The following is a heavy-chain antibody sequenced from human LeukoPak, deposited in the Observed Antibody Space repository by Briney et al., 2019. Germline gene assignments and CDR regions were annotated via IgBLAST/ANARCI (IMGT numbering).Heavy chain of an antibody. J-gene: IGHJ5*02. D-gene: IGHD3-10*01. CDR2: VYYTGST. Sequence: SETLSLTCTVSGDSVTSGTFYWAWLRQPPGKGLEWIATVYYTGSTYYNPSLKSRVTISMDTSKNQFSLDLRSVVAPDTAVYYCARHSGSGSLSRPFDPWGQGPLITASS. CDR3: ARHSGSGSLSRPFDP. CDR1: GDSVTSGTFY. V-gene: IGHV4-39*01.